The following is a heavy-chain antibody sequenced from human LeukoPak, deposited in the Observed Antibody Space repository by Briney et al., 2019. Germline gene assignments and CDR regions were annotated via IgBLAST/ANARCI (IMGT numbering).Heavy chain of an antibody. J-gene: IGHJ6*03. V-gene: IGHV3-30*01. D-gene: IGHD3-16*01. Sequence: GGSLSLSCAASGFTFSSYAMHWVRQPPAKGLAWLAVISYDGTNKYYADSVKGRFSISRDKSKNTLYLQMNSLRDEDTAVYYCARDQGSLPVWFYYYMDVWGSGTTVTVSS. CDR2: ISYDGTNK. CDR1: GFTFSSYA. CDR3: ARDQGSLPVWFYYYMDV.